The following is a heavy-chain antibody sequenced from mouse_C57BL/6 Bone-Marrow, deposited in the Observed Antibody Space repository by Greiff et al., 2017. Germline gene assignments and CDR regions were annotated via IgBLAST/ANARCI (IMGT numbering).Heavy chain of an antibody. CDR3: ARLSWFAY. CDR1: GYAFSSSW. Sequence: VQLKESGPELVKPGASVKISCKASGYAFSSSWMNWVKQRPGKGLEWIGRIYPGDGDTNYNGKFKGKATLTADKSSSTAYMQLSSLTSEDSAVYFCARLSWFAYWGQGTLVTVSA. CDR2: IYPGDGDT. J-gene: IGHJ3*01. V-gene: IGHV1-82*01.